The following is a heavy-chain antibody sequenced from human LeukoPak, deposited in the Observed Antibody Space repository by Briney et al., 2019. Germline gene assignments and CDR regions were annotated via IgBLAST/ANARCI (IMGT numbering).Heavy chain of an antibody. CDR3: ARERSSGWYRF. V-gene: IGHV4-59*06. J-gene: IGHJ4*02. D-gene: IGHD6-19*01. Sequence: PSETLSLTCTVSGDSISSYYWNWMRQPAGKGLEWIGYIYDSVTTYYNPSLKSRVAISLDRSKNQFSLNLTSVTAADRAVYYCARERSSGWYRFWGQGILVAVSS. CDR1: GDSISSYY. CDR2: IYDSVTT.